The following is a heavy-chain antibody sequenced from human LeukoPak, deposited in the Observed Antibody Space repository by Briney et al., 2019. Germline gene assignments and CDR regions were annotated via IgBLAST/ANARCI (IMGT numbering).Heavy chain of an antibody. V-gene: IGHV3-74*01. D-gene: IGHD3-22*01. CDR1: GFTFSSYW. CDR2: INSDGSST. CDR3: AKEEVNYYDSSSSHY. J-gene: IGHJ4*02. Sequence: GGSLRLSCAASGFTFSSYWMHWVRQAPGKGLVWVSRINSDGSSTSYADSVKGRFTISRDNSKNTLYLQMNSLRAEDTAVYYCAKEEVNYYDSSSSHYWGQGTLVTVSS.